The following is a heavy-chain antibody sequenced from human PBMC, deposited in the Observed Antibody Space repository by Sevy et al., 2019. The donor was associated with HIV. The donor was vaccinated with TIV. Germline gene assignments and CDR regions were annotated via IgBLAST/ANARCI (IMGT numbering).Heavy chain of an antibody. CDR3: ARDYGDDGAGAFDI. D-gene: IGHD4-17*01. J-gene: IGHJ3*02. Sequence: ASAKVSCKASGYTFTGYYMHWVRQAPGQGLEWMGWINPNSGGTNYAQKFQGWVTMTRDTSISTAYMELSRLRSDDTAVYYCARDYGDDGAGAFDIWGQGTMVTVSS. CDR2: INPNSGGT. V-gene: IGHV1-2*04. CDR1: GYTFTGYY.